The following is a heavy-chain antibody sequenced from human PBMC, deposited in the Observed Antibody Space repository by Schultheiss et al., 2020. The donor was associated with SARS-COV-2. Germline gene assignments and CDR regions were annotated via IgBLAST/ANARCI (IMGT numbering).Heavy chain of an antibody. D-gene: IGHD3-10*01. Sequence: ASVKVSCKASGYTFTTYGISWVRQAPGQGLEWMGWINPHSGGTNYIQKFQGRVTMTRDTSISTAYMELSSLRSEDTAVYYCARGGRFGGPWGQGTLVTVSS. CDR2: INPHSGGT. CDR1: GYTFTTYG. V-gene: IGHV1-2*02. CDR3: ARGGRFGGP. J-gene: IGHJ5*02.